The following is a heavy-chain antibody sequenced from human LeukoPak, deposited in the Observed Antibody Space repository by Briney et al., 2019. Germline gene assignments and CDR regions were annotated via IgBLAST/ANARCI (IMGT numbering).Heavy chain of an antibody. CDR1: GLTVSSSH. V-gene: IGHV3-66*03. CDR3: AKDLSEPYLDY. Sequence: GGSLRLSCAASGLTVSSSHMTWVRQPPGKGLEWVSAFYNSGNIYYADSVKGRFTISRDNSKNTLYLQMNSLRAEDTAVYYCAKDLSEPYLDYWGQGTLVTVSS. J-gene: IGHJ4*02. CDR2: FYNSGNI. D-gene: IGHD3-16*02.